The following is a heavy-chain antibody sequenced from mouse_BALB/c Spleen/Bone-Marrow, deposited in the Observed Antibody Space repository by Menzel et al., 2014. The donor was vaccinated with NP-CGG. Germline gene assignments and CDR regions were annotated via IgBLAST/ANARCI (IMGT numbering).Heavy chain of an antibody. CDR1: GFSLTSYG. CDR2: IWAGGST. V-gene: IGHV2-9*02. J-gene: IGHJ3*01. D-gene: IGHD2-4*01. CDR3: ASPIYYDYPLFAY. Sequence: VQLVESGPGLVAPSKSLSITCTVSGFSLTSYGVHWVRQPPGKGLEWLGVIWAGGSTNYNSALMSRLSISKDNSKSQVFLKMDCLQTDDTAMYYCASPIYYDYPLFAYWGQGTLVTVSA.